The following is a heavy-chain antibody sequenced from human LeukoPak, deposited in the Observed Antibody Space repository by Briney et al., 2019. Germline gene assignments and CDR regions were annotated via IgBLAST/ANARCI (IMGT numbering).Heavy chain of an antibody. Sequence: GGSLRLSCAASGFTFSSYEMNWVRQAPGKGLEWVSYISSSGSTIYYADSVKGRFTISRDNSKNTLYLQMNSLRAEDTAVYYCAKEIAAAGSSDYWGQGTLVTVSS. D-gene: IGHD6-13*01. CDR3: AKEIAAAGSSDY. J-gene: IGHJ4*02. V-gene: IGHV3-48*03. CDR1: GFTFSSYE. CDR2: ISSSGSTI.